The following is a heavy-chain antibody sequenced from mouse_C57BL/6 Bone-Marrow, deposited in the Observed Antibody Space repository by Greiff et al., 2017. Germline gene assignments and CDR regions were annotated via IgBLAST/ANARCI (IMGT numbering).Heavy chain of an antibody. D-gene: IGHD2-1*01. CDR3: AHGNYFYWYFAV. CDR2: IDPNSGGT. Sequence: QVQLQQPGAELVKPGASVKLSCKASGYTFTSYWMHWVKQRPGRGLEWIGRIDPNSGGTKYNEKFKSKATPTVDKPSSTASMQRSSLTDDDSAVYYCAHGNYFYWYFAVWGTGTTVTVSS. V-gene: IGHV1-72*01. CDR1: GYTFTSYW. J-gene: IGHJ1*03.